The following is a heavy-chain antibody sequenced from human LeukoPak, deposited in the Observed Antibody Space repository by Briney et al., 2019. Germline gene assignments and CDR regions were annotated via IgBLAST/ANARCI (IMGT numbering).Heavy chain of an antibody. D-gene: IGHD2-2*01. J-gene: IGHJ6*04. CDR1: GYTFTAYY. Sequence: ASVKVSRKASGYTFTAYYIHWVRQAPGQGLEWMGWINPNSGGTNYAQKFQGRVTLTRDTSITTAYMELNRLRSDDTAVYYCAKARGLYRSSTSCYDCDVWGKGTTVTVSS. V-gene: IGHV1-2*02. CDR3: AKARGLYRSSTSCYDCDV. CDR2: INPNSGGT.